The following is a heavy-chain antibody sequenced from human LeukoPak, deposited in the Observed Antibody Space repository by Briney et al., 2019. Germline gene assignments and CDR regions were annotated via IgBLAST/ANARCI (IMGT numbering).Heavy chain of an antibody. Sequence: PGGSLRLSCAASGFTFGSYGMHWVRQAPGKGLEWVAVISYDGSNKYYADSVKGRFTISRDNSKNTLYLQMNSLRAEDTAVYYCAKDYVGATSPDYWGQGTLVTVSS. CDR2: ISYDGSNK. CDR3: AKDYVGATSPDY. CDR1: GFTFGSYG. V-gene: IGHV3-30*18. D-gene: IGHD1-26*01. J-gene: IGHJ4*02.